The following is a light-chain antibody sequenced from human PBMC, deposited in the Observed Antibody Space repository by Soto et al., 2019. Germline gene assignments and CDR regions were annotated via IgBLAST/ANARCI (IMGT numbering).Light chain of an antibody. J-gene: IGKJ4*01. V-gene: IGKV2-28*01. CDR2: LGS. Sequence: DIVLTQSPLSLPVTPGEPASISCSSSQSLVSSNGNNYLDWYLQKPGQSPQVLIYLGSNRASGVPDRFSGSGSGTDFTLKISRVEAEDVGAYYCMQGLTTPLTFGGGTKVDIK. CDR1: QSLVSSNGNNY. CDR3: MQGLTTPLT.